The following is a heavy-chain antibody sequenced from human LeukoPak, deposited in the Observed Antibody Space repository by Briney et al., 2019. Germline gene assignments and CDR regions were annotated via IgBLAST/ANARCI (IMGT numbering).Heavy chain of an antibody. V-gene: IGHV4-59*01. D-gene: IGHD5-24*01. CDR3: ARGDGYNYY. CDR2: IFYSGGT. CDR1: GGSISGYY. Sequence: TSETLSLTCTVSGGSISGYYWSWIRQPPGKRLEWIGYIFYSGGTNYNPSLMSRVTISVDTSRNQFSLKLSSLTAVDTAVYYCARGDGYNYYWGQGTLVTVSS. J-gene: IGHJ4*02.